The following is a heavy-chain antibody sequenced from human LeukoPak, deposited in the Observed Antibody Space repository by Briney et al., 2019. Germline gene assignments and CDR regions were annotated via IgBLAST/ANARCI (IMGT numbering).Heavy chain of an antibody. V-gene: IGHV4-34*01. Sequence: SETLSLTCAAYGGSFSGYYWSWIRQPPGKGLEWIGEINHSGSTNYNPSLKSRVTISVDTSKNQFSLKLSSVTAADTAVYYCARGLAYCSSTSCRAGYGYWGQGTLVTVSS. D-gene: IGHD2-2*01. CDR3: ARGLAYCSSTSCRAGYGY. CDR2: INHSGST. J-gene: IGHJ4*02. CDR1: GGSFSGYY.